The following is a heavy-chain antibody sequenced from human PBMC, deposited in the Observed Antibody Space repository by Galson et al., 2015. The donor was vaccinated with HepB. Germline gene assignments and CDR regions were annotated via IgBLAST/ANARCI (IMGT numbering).Heavy chain of an antibody. Sequence: SLRLSCAASGFTFSSYSMNWTRQAPGQGLEWISTISGISSYIYYADSVKGRFPISRHNAKNSVYLQMNSLRAEDTAVYYCARDGSGTLRFDYWGQGVLVTVSS. D-gene: IGHD1-7*01. CDR1: GFTFSSYS. J-gene: IGHJ4*02. CDR3: ARDGSGTLRFDY. CDR2: ISGISSYI. V-gene: IGHV3-21*01.